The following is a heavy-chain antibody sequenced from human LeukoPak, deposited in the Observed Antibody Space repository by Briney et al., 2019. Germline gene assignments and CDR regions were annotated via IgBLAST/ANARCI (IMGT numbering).Heavy chain of an antibody. CDR1: GFTFSSYW. CDR3: AVKGGYNDWDAPFDY. CDR2: INGDGTST. D-gene: IGHD5-12*01. J-gene: IGHJ4*02. Sequence: GSLRLSCAASGFTFSSYWMHWVRQPPGKGLMWVARINGDGTSTTYADSVKGRFTISRDNAKKALYLQMNSLGAEDTAVYYCAVKGGYNDWDAPFDYWGQGTLVTVSS. V-gene: IGHV3-74*01.